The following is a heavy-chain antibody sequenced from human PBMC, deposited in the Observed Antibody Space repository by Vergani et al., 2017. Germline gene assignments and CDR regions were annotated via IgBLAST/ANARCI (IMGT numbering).Heavy chain of an antibody. V-gene: IGHV4-34*10. D-gene: IGHD1-26*01. J-gene: IGHJ3*02. CDR1: GVSFSGYY. CDR3: ARRGDRGGSYLPPDAFDI. CDR2: INHIGST. Sequence: QLQLQESGPGLVKPSETLSLTCAVYGVSFSGYYWNWIRQPPGKGLEWIGEINHIGSTNYNPSLKSRVTISVDTSKNQFSLKLSSVTAADTAVYYCARRGDRGGSYLPPDAFDIWGQGTMVTVSS.